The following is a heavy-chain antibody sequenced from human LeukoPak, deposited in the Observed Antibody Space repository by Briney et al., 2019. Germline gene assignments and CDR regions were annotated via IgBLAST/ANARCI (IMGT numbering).Heavy chain of an antibody. Sequence: SETLSLTCSVSGDSISNFYWNWIRQPPGKRLEWIGNIHYSGNSNYNPSLQSRVTISIDTSRKQLFLKLTSVTAADTAVYYCALAPNSNWFDFWGQGTLVTVSS. CDR3: ALAPNSNWFDF. J-gene: IGHJ5*01. CDR1: GDSISNFY. D-gene: IGHD2-8*01. CDR2: IHYSGNS. V-gene: IGHV4-59*08.